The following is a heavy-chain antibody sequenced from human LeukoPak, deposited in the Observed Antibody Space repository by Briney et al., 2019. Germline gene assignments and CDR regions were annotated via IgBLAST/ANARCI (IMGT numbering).Heavy chain of an antibody. Sequence: GRSLRLSCAASGFTFSSYGMHWVRQAPGKGLEWVAVISYDGSNKYYADSVKGRFTISRDNSKNTLYLQMNSLRAEDTAVYYCAKIWYDSSGCLDYWGQGTLVTVSS. V-gene: IGHV3-30*18. CDR2: ISYDGSNK. CDR3: AKIWYDSSGCLDY. J-gene: IGHJ4*02. D-gene: IGHD3-22*01. CDR1: GFTFSSYG.